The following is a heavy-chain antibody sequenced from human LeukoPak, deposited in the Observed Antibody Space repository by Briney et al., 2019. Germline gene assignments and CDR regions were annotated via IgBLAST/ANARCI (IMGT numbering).Heavy chain of an antibody. CDR2: ITITDRAI. D-gene: IGHD3-9*01. CDR3: ARDTDWAFDY. Sequence: PGGSLRLSCVAPGFTFSSYSMNWVRQAPGKGLEWLSHITITDRAIYNADSVKGRFTISRDNAKNSLSLQMNSLRDEDAALYYCARDTDWAFDYWGQGTLVTVSS. V-gene: IGHV3-48*02. CDR1: GFTFSSYS. J-gene: IGHJ4*02.